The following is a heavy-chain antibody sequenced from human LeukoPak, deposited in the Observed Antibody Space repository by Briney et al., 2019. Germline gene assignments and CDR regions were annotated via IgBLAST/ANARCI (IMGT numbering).Heavy chain of an antibody. CDR1: GFTFSSYG. D-gene: IGHD3-22*01. CDR2: IRYDGSNK. CDR3: AKDLRSGYYYAYFYYYYMDV. J-gene: IGHJ6*03. Sequence: GGSLRLSSAASGFTFSSYGMHWVRQAPGKGLEWVAFIRYDGSNKYYADSVKGRFTISRDNSKNTLYLQMNSLRAEDTAVYYCAKDLRSGYYYAYFYYYYMDVWGKGTTVTVSS. V-gene: IGHV3-30*02.